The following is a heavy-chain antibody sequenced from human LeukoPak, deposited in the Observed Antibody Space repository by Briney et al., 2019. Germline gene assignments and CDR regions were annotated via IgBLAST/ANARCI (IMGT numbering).Heavy chain of an antibody. D-gene: IGHD5-12*01. J-gene: IGHJ4*02. Sequence: SETLSLTCTVSGGSISSGSYYWSWIRQPAGKGLEWIGRTYTSGSTNYNPSLKSRVTISVDTSKNQFSLKLSPVTAADTAVYYCARWSSYRFDYWGQGTLVTVSS. CDR2: TYTSGST. V-gene: IGHV4-61*02. CDR1: GGSISSGSYY. CDR3: ARWSSYRFDY.